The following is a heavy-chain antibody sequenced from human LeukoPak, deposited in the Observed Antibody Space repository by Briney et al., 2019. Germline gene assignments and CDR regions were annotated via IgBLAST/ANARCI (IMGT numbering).Heavy chain of an antibody. J-gene: IGHJ4*02. CDR2: IIPIFGTA. CDR3: ARENSGYDSQWLKDY. CDR1: GGTFSSYA. D-gene: IGHD5-12*01. Sequence: ASVKVSCKASGGTFSSYAISWVRQAPGQGLEWMGGIIPIFGTANYAQKFQGRVTITTDESTSTAYMELSSLRSEDTAVYYCARENSGYDSQWLKDYWGQGTLVTVSS. V-gene: IGHV1-69*05.